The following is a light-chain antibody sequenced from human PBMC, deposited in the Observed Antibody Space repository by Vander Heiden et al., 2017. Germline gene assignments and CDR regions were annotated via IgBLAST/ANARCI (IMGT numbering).Light chain of an antibody. CDR2: HTT. J-gene: IGLJ2*01. CDR3: ASWDDRLSGPV. V-gene: IGLV1-47*01. CDR1: GSKVASEY. Sequence: QSVLAQPPSAAATPGQRVTISCSGSGSKVASEYVYWYQQLPGTAPRLLIYHTTQRPSGVPDRFSGSKSGTSASLAISGLRSEDEDDYYCASWDDRLSGPVFGGGTKLTVL.